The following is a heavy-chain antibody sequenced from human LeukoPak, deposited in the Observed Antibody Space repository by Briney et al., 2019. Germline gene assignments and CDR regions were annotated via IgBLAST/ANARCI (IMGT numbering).Heavy chain of an antibody. V-gene: IGHV4-59*08. Sequence: SETLSLTCIVSGDSISSYYWSWIRQPPGKGLEWIGYIYYSGSTNYNPSLKSRVTILVDTSKNRFSLKLNSVTAADTAVYYCARNDILTGFFNNWLDPWGQGTLVTVSS. CDR1: GDSISSYY. D-gene: IGHD3-9*01. CDR2: IYYSGST. J-gene: IGHJ5*02. CDR3: ARNDILTGFFNNWLDP.